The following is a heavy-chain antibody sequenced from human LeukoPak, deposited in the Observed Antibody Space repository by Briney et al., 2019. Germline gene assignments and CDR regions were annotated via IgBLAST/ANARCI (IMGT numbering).Heavy chain of an antibody. CDR1: GYTFTSYG. Sequence: ASVNVSCKASGYTFTSYGISWVRQAPGQGLEWMGWISAYNGNTNYAQKLQGRVTMTTDTSTSTAYMELRSLRSDDTAVYYCARMGGITMVRGGIWFDPWGQGTLVTVSS. CDR3: ARMGGITMVRGGIWFDP. V-gene: IGHV1-18*01. D-gene: IGHD3-10*01. J-gene: IGHJ5*02. CDR2: ISAYNGNT.